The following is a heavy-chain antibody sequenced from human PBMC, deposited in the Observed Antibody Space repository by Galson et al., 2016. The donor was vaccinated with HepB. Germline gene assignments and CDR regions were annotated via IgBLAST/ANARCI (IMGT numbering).Heavy chain of an antibody. J-gene: IGHJ4*02. CDR3: AGAGGYFDF. CDR1: GVSFSSYV. Sequence: SVKVSCKASGVSFSSYVLTWVRQAPGQGLEWMGGIIPIFGTENYAQKFQGRVTMTADESTSTAYMELSSLQFEDTAVYYCAGAGGYFDFWGQGTLVTVSS. CDR2: IIPIFGTE. V-gene: IGHV1-69*13.